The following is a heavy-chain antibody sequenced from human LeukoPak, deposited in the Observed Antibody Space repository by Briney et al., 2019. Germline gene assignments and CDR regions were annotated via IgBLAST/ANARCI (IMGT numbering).Heavy chain of an antibody. CDR2: IIPIFGTA. V-gene: IGHV1-69*05. J-gene: IGHJ5*02. CDR1: GGIFSSNA. CDR3: ARIAAAYNWFDP. Sequence: ASVNVSCKASGGIFSSNAISWVRQATGQGLERMGGIIPIFGTANYAQKFQGRVTITTDESTSTAYMELRSLRSDDTAVYYCARIAAAYNWFDPWGQGTLVTVSS. D-gene: IGHD6-13*01.